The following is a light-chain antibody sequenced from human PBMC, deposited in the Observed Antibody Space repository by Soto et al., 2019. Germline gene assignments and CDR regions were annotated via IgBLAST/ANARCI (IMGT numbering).Light chain of an antibody. CDR1: QSLVYRDGNSY. V-gene: IGKV2-30*01. CDR3: MQGTQWPYT. Sequence: DVVMTQSPLSLPVTLGQPASISCRASQSLVYRDGNSYLNWLHQRPGQSPRRLIYRVSNRDSGVPVRFSGSGSDTNFTLEISRVESEDVGVYYCMQGTQWPYTFGQGTKLEIK. J-gene: IGKJ2*01. CDR2: RVS.